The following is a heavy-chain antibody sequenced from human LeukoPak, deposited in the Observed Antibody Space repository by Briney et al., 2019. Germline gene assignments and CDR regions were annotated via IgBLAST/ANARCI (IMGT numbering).Heavy chain of an antibody. CDR3: ARGRGYNSFDY. CDR2: INHSGST. D-gene: IGHD5-24*01. CDR1: GGSFSGYY. J-gene: IGHJ4*02. Sequence: SETLSLTCAVYGGSFSGYYWSWIRQPPGKGLEWIGEINHSGSTNYNPSLKSRVTISVDTSKNQFSLMLCSVTAADTAVYYCARGRGYNSFDYWGQGTLVTVSS. V-gene: IGHV4-34*01.